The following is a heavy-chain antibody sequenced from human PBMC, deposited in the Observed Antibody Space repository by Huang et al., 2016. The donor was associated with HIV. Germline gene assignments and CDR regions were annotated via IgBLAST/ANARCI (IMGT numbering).Heavy chain of an antibody. J-gene: IGHJ3*02. CDR3: AREFEYSSSDYAFDI. D-gene: IGHD6-6*01. V-gene: IGHV1-69*01. Sequence: QVQLVQSGAEVKKSGSSVKVSCKVCGDTFSSFGFTWVRQAPGQGLEWMGGSIPILGTTTYAQKFQGRGTITADDFTSTVHMDLSRLRSGDTAVYYCAREFEYSSSDYAFDIWGQGTMVTVSS. CDR2: SIPILGTT. CDR1: GDTFSSFG.